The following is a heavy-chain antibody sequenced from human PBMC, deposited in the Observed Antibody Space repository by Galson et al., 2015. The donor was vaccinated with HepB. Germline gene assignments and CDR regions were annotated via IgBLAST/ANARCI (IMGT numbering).Heavy chain of an antibody. D-gene: IGHD3-22*01. CDR2: LSKDGSDE. CDR1: GFTFRTYG. Sequence: SLRLSCAASGFTFRTYGIHWVRQAPGKGLEWVAFLSKDGSDEYYADSVKGRFTISRDNSKNTLYMQMNSLRAEDTAVYFCAKHLRDTSGYYWDDVFDIWGQGTKVIVSS. J-gene: IGHJ3*02. CDR3: AKHLRDTSGYYWDDVFDI. V-gene: IGHV3-30*18.